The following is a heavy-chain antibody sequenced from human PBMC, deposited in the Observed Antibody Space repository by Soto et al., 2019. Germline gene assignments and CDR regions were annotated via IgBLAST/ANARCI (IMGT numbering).Heavy chain of an antibody. V-gene: IGHV4-34*01. CDR1: GGSFSGYY. Sequence: QVQLQQWGAGLLKPSETLSLTCAVYGGSFSGYYWSWIRQPPGKGLEWIGEINHSGSTNYNPSLNGRVTISVDTSMNQFSLNLSSVTAAGKAVYYGARGLEGLRFMSYYGMDVWGQGTTVTVSS. CDR2: INHSGST. D-gene: IGHD5-12*01. CDR3: ARGLEGLRFMSYYGMDV. J-gene: IGHJ6*02.